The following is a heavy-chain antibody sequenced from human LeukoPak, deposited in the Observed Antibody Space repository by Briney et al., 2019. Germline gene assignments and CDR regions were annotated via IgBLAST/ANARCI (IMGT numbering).Heavy chain of an antibody. V-gene: IGHV4-39*01. Sequence: IPSETLSLTCTVSGGSVSSSTYYWGWFRQPPGKGVQWIGSIYYSGSTYYIPSLKSRLTISLDTSKNQFSLKLSSVTAADTAVYYCARQNSVAGTSFDYWGQGTQVTVSS. CDR2: IYYSGST. CDR3: ARQNSVAGTSFDY. J-gene: IGHJ4*02. D-gene: IGHD6-19*01. CDR1: GGSVSSSTYY.